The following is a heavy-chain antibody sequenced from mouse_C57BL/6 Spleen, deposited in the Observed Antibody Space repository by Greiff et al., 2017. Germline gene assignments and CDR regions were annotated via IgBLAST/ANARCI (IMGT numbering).Heavy chain of an antibody. V-gene: IGHV1-18*01. CDR1: VYTFTDYN. J-gene: IGHJ2*01. Sequence: EVQLQQSGPELVKPGASVKIPCKASVYTFTDYNMDWVKQSHGKSLEWIGDINPNNGGTIYNQKFKGKATLTVDKSSSTAYMELRSLTSEDTAVYYCARTELGSYYFDDWGQGTTLTVSS. CDR2: INPNNGGT. CDR3: ARTELGSYYFDD. D-gene: IGHD4-1*01.